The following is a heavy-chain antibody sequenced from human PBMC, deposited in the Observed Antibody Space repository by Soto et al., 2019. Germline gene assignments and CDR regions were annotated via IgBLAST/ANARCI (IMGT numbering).Heavy chain of an antibody. CDR3: AKVPYYDFWSGYYLSGNYHGMDV. J-gene: IGHJ6*02. D-gene: IGHD3-3*01. CDR1: GFXFSSYA. V-gene: IGHV3-23*01. Sequence: PGGSLXLSCAASGFXFSSYAMSWVRQAPGKGLEWVSAISGSGGSTYYADSVKGRFTISRDNSKNTLYLQMNSLRAEDTAVYYCAKVPYYDFWSGYYLSGNYHGMDVWGQGTTVTVSS. CDR2: ISGSGGST.